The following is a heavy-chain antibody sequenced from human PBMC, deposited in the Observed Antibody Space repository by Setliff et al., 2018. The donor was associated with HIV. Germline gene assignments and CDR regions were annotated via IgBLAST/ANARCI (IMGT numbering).Heavy chain of an antibody. CDR2: IYISGTT. D-gene: IGHD2-15*01. CDR3: AREHCSGGSCNGFDI. Sequence: SETLSLTCPVSGGSISTSYWNWIRQPPGKGLEWIAYIYISGTTNYNPSLKSRVTISLDTSRNQFSLKLGSVTAADTAMYYCAREHCSGGSCNGFDIWGQGTMVTVSS. CDR1: GGSISTSY. V-gene: IGHV4-4*09. J-gene: IGHJ3*02.